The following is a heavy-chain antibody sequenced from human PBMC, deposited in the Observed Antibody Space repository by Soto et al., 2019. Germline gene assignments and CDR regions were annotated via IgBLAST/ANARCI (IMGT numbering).Heavy chain of an antibody. CDR1: GDSISNLYY. CDR2: VSYSGTT. J-gene: IGHJ1*01. Sequence: QLQLQESGPGLVKPSETLSLTCAVSGDSISNLYYWGWIRQPPGKGLEWIGTVSYSGTTYYNPSLKSRITLSVDTSKNQFSLSLSSVTSADTAVYYCARLSGNGYRTLGYWGQGILVTVSS. D-gene: IGHD3-22*01. CDR3: ARLSGNGYRTLGY. V-gene: IGHV4-39*01.